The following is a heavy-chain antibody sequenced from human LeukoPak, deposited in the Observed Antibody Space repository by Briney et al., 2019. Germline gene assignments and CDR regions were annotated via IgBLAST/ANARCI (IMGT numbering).Heavy chain of an antibody. CDR2: FDPEDGET. CDR3: ARDHGMATILAKSNHFDF. CDR1: GYTLTELS. D-gene: IGHD5-24*01. Sequence: ASVKVSCKVSGYTLTELSMHWVRQAPGKGLEWMGGFDPEDGETIYAQKFQGRVTMTRDMSTSTVHMELSSLRSEDTAVYYCARDHGMATILAKSNHFDFWGQGTLVTVSS. V-gene: IGHV1-24*01. J-gene: IGHJ4*02.